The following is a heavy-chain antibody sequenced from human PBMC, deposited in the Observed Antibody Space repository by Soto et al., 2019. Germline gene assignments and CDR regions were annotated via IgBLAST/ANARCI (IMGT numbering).Heavy chain of an antibody. CDR2: IYYSGST. J-gene: IGHJ6*02. V-gene: IGHV4-39*01. CDR1: ADSISSSTYY. D-gene: IGHD1-20*01. Sequence: SETLSLTCTVSADSISSSTYYWGWIRQPPGKGLEWIGSIYYSGSTYYNPSLKSRVTISVDTSKNQFSLKLSSVTAADTAVYFCSNWNDMDYCMDVWGQGTTVTVSS. CDR3: SNWNDMDYCMDV.